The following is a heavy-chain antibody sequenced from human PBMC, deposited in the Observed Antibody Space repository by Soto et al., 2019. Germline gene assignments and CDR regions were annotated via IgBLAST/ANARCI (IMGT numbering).Heavy chain of an antibody. V-gene: IGHV4-4*02. CDR1: GGSISSSNW. CDR2: IYHSGST. D-gene: IGHD6-13*01. Sequence: SETLSLTCAVSGGSISSSNWWSWVRQPPGKGPEWIGEIYHSGSTNYNPSLKSRVTISVDKSKNQFSLKLSSVTAADTAVYYCARDSPGIAAAGSFNWFDPWGQGTLVTVSS. J-gene: IGHJ5*02. CDR3: ARDSPGIAAAGSFNWFDP.